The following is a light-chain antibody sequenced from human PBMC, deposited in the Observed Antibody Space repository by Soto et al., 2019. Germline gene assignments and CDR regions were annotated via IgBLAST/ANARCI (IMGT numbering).Light chain of an antibody. CDR2: DAS. J-gene: IGKJ4*01. CDR3: QQRSSRPLT. Sequence: ETVLTQSPATLSLSPGERAILSCRASQSVSTYLAWYQQKPGQAPRLLISDASNRATGIPDSFSGSGSGTDCALTISSLEPEYFAVYYCQQRSSRPLTFGGGTKVEIK. CDR1: QSVSTY. V-gene: IGKV3-11*01.